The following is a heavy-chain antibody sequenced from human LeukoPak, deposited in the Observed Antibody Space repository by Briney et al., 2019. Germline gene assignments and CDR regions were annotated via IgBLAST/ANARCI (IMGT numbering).Heavy chain of an antibody. V-gene: IGHV4-4*07. J-gene: IGHJ4*02. CDR1: GGSISSYY. CDR2: IYTSGST. Sequence: PSETLSLTCTVSGGSISSYYWIWIRQPPGQGLEWIGRIYTSGSTNYEPTLKSRVTMSLDTSKSQFSLKLSSVTAADTAVYYCAREQRDTAMSRGLDYWGQGTLVTVSS. CDR3: AREQRDTAMSRGLDY. D-gene: IGHD5-18*01.